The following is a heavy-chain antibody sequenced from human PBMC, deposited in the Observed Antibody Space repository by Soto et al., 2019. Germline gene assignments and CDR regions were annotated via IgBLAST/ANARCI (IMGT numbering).Heavy chain of an antibody. J-gene: IGHJ3*02. CDR2: IKYSGTT. CDR1: CCSITSTLCH. V-gene: IGHV4-39*01. Sequence: SGTLSLTCPITCCSITSTLCHWGLIRQPPGKGLEWIASIKYSGTTFYNPSLKSRVTLSVDTSKNQFALKLSSVTAAETAVYYCARHGITGSYYDAFDIWGQGTMVT. D-gene: IGHD1-26*01. CDR3: ARHGITGSYYDAFDI.